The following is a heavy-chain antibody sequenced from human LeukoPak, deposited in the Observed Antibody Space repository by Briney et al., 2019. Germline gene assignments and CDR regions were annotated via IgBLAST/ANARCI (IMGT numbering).Heavy chain of an antibody. CDR3: ARDRLGFGFRYSRAQSSY. CDR1: GFTFSSYS. J-gene: IGHJ4*02. CDR2: ISSSSSYI. D-gene: IGHD3-9*01. Sequence: PGGSLRLSCAASGFTFSSYSMNWVRQAPGKGLEWVSSISSSSSYIYYADSVKGRFTISRDNAKNSLYLQMNSLRAEDTAVYYCARDRLGFGFRYSRAQSSYWGQGTLVTVSS. V-gene: IGHV3-21*01.